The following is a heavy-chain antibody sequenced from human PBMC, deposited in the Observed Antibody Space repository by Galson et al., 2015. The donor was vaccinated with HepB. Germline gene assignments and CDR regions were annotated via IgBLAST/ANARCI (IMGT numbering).Heavy chain of an antibody. J-gene: IGHJ3*02. V-gene: IGHV4-4*07. CDR1: GGSISSYY. D-gene: IGHD1-26*01. CDR3: ARGGEGAINADAFDI. Sequence: ETLSLTCTVSGGSISSYYWSWIRQPAGKGLEWIGRIYTSGSTNYNPSPKSRVTMSVDTSKNQFSLKLSSVTAADTAVYYCARGGEGAINADAFDIWGQGTMVTVSS. CDR2: IYTSGST.